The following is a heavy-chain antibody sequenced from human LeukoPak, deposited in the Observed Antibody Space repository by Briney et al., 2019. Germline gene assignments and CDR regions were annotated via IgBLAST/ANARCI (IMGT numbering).Heavy chain of an antibody. Sequence: PSQTLSLTCTVSGGSISSGGYYWSWIRQPAGKGLEWIGRIYTSGSTNYNPSLKSRVTMSVDTSKNQFSLKLSSVTAADTAVYYCARDPYSIAARPGAFDIWGQGTMVTVSS. D-gene: IGHD6-6*01. CDR1: GGSISSGGYY. V-gene: IGHV4-61*02. CDR3: ARDPYSIAARPGAFDI. J-gene: IGHJ3*02. CDR2: IYTSGST.